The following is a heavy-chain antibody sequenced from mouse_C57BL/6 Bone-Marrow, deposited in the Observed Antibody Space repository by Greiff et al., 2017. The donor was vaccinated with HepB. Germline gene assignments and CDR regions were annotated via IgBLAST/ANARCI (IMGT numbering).Heavy chain of an antibody. CDR2: INPNNGGT. CDR1: GYTFTDYN. J-gene: IGHJ3*01. Sequence: EVQLQQSGPELVKPGASVKIPCKASGYTFTDYNMDWVKQSHGKSLEWIGDINPNNGGTSYNQKFKGKATLTVDKSSSTAYMELRSLTSEDTAVYYCARGEDRFAYWGQGTLVTVAA. V-gene: IGHV1-18*01. CDR3: ARGEDRFAY.